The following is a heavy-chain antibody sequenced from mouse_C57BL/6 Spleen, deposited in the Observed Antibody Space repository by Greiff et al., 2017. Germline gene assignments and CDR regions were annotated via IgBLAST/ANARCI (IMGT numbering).Heavy chain of an antibody. CDR2: ISYDGSN. D-gene: IGHD3-2*02. CDR1: GYFITSGYY. J-gene: IGHJ4*01. CDR3: AISGAMDY. Sequence: EVQLQQSGPGLVKPSQSLSLTCSATGYFITSGYYWHWIRQFPGNKLEWMGYISYDGSNNYNPSLKNRISITRDTSKNQFFLKLNSVTTEDTATYYCAISGAMDYWGQGTSVTVSS. V-gene: IGHV3-6*01.